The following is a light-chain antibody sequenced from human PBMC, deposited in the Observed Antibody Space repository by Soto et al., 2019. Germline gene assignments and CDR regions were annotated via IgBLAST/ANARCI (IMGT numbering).Light chain of an antibody. J-gene: IGLJ1*01. CDR2: EGN. CDR3: CSYAGPTSYV. Sequence: QSALTQPRSVSGSPGQSVTISCTGTSSDVGGYNYVSWYQQHPGKAPKLMIFEGNKRPSRVSNRFSGSKSGNTASLTIFGLQAEDEADYYCCSYAGPTSYVFGTGTKVSVL. V-gene: IGLV2-11*01. CDR1: SSDVGGYNY.